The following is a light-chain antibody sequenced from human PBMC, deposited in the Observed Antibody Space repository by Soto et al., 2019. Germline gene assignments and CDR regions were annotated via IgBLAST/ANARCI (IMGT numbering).Light chain of an antibody. CDR3: QQYVTKTRT. CDR2: VTY. J-gene: IGKJ1*01. V-gene: IGKV3-20*01. Sequence: EIVLTQSPGILSLSPGESATLSCRASQTVAYTSLAWYQQRPGQAPRLLINVTYNRATGTPSRFICSGSGTAFPPTNSIHEPEDFPVYYCQQYVTKTRTFGQGTKVE. CDR1: QTVAYTS.